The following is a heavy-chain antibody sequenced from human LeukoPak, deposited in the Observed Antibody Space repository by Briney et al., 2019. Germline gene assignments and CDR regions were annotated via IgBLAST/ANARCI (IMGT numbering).Heavy chain of an antibody. V-gene: IGHV1-2*02. CDR1: GYTFTDYY. J-gene: IGHJ1*01. D-gene: IGHD3-16*02. CDR2: INTNSGGT. CDR3: ARGYDYVWGRSRREYFQH. Sequence: ASVKVSCSAAGYTFTDYYMHWVRQAHGHGLELVGGINTNSGGTNYAQKFQGRVTMTRDTSISTAYMELSRLRSDDTAVYYCARGYDYVWGRSRREYFQHWGQGTLVTVSS.